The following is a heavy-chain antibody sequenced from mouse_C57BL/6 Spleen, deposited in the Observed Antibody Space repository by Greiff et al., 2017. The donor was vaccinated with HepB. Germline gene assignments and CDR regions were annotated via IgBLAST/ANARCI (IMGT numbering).Heavy chain of an antibody. D-gene: IGHD2-4*01. J-gene: IGHJ4*01. CDR2: IDPSDSET. CDR1: GYTFTSYW. CDR3: AREDYYDYGRGAMDY. V-gene: IGHV1-52*01. Sequence: QVQLQQPGAELVRPGSLVKLPCKASGYTFTSYWMHWVKQRPIQGLEWIGNIDPSDSETHYNQKFKDKATLTVDKSSSTAYMQLSSLTSEDSAVYYCAREDYYDYGRGAMDYWGQGTSVTVSS.